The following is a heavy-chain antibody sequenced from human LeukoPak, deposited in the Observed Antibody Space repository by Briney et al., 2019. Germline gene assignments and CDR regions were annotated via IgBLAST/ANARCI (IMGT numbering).Heavy chain of an antibody. CDR2: IGGSGGST. Sequence: SGESLRLSCAASGFTFSSYAMSWVRQAPGKGLEWVSSIGGSGGSTYYADSVKGRFTISRDNSKNTLYLQMNSLRAEDTAVYYCAKVETAAAATLRGFDYWGQGTLVTVSS. CDR3: AKVETAAAATLRGFDY. J-gene: IGHJ4*02. V-gene: IGHV3-23*01. D-gene: IGHD6-13*01. CDR1: GFTFSSYA.